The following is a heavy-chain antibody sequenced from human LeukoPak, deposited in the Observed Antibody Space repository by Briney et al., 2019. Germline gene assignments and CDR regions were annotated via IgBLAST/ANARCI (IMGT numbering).Heavy chain of an antibody. J-gene: IGHJ4*02. V-gene: IGHV3-66*01. D-gene: IGHD6-6*01. Sequence: GGSLRLSCAASGFTVSNNYMSWVRQAPGKGLEWVSIIYSGGSTYYADSVKGRFTVSRDSSKNTLYLQMNSLRAEDTAVYYCARETIIAARRQDYWGQGTLVTVSS. CDR2: IYSGGST. CDR3: ARETIIAARRQDY. CDR1: GFTVSNNY.